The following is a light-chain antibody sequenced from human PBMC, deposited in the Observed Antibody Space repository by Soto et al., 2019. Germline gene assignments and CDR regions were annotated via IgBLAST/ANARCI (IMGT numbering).Light chain of an antibody. CDR1: QSISSW. CDR2: DAS. CDR3: QQYNSYAWT. V-gene: IGKV1-5*01. J-gene: IGKJ1*01. Sequence: GDRVTITCRASQSISSWLAWYQQKPGKAPKLLIYDASSLESGVPSRFSGSGSGTEFTLTISSLQPDDFATYYCQQYNSYAWTFGQGTRVDIK.